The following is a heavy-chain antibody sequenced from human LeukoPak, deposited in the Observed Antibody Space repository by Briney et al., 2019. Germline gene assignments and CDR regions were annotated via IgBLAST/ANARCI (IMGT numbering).Heavy chain of an antibody. V-gene: IGHV4-39*01. CDR2: IYYSGST. CDR1: GGSISSSSYY. Sequence: SETLSLTCTVSGGSISSSSYYWGWIRQPPGKGLEWIGSIYYSGSTYYNPSLKSRVTISVDTSKNQFSLKLSSVTAADTAVYYCARHKEGIMVRELITKKERAYKWFDPWGQGTLVTVSS. CDR3: ARHKEGIMVRELITKKERAYKWFDP. J-gene: IGHJ5*02. D-gene: IGHD3-10*01.